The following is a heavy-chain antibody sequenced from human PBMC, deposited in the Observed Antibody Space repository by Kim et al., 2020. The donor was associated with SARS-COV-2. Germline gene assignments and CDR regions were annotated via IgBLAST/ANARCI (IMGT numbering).Heavy chain of an antibody. D-gene: IGHD2-2*01. Sequence: GGSLRLSCAASGFTFSSYAMSWVRQAPGKGLEWVSAISGSGGSTYYADSVKGRFTISRDNSKNTLYLQMNSLRAEDTAVYYCAKEDIVVVPAAIWLPHYYGMDVWGQGTTVTVSS. CDR2: ISGSGGST. CDR3: AKEDIVVVPAAIWLPHYYGMDV. V-gene: IGHV3-23*01. J-gene: IGHJ6*02. CDR1: GFTFSSYA.